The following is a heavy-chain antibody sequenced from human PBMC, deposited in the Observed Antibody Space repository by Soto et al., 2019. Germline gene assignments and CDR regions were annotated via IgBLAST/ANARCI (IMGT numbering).Heavy chain of an antibody. CDR3: ARGTRPTMITSWYFDL. J-gene: IGHJ2*01. CDR1: GFTFSNYG. Sequence: GGSLRLSCEGSGFTFSNYGMEWVRRAPGKGLEWVAVIWYDGSNKYYADSVKGRFTISRDNSKNTLYLQMSSLGAEDTAVYYCARGTRPTMITSWYFDLWGRGTLVTVSS. D-gene: IGHD3-16*01. V-gene: IGHV3-33*01. CDR2: IWYDGSNK.